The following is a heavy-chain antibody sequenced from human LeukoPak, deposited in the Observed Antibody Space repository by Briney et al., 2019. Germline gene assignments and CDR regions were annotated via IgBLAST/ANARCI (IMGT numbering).Heavy chain of an antibody. Sequence: SETLSLTCAVYGGSFSGYYWSWIRQPPGKGLEWIGEINHSGSTNYNPSLKSRVTISVDTSKNQFSLKLSSVTAADTAVYYCARRPWGWLQTPLRHYYYYMDVWGKGTTVTISS. D-gene: IGHD5-24*01. CDR3: ARRPWGWLQTPLRHYYYYMDV. CDR1: GGSFSGYY. V-gene: IGHV4-34*01. CDR2: INHSGST. J-gene: IGHJ6*03.